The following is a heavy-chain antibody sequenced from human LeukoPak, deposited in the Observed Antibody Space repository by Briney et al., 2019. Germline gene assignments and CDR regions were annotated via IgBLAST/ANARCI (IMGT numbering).Heavy chain of an antibody. J-gene: IGHJ6*04. CDR3: ARAFLRITMVRGVSRPYGMDV. V-gene: IGHV4-34*01. CDR2: INHSGST. CDR1: GGSFSGYY. Sequence: SETLSLTCAVYGGSFSGYYWSWIRQPPGKGLEWIGEINHSGSTNYNPSLKSRVTISVDTSKNQFSLKPSSVTAADTAVYYCARAFLRITMVRGVSRPYGMDVWGKGTTVTVSS. D-gene: IGHD3-10*01.